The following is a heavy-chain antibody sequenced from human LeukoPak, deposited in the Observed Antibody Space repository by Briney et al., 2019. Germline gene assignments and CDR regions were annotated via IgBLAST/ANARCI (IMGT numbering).Heavy chain of an antibody. D-gene: IGHD3-22*01. CDR3: ARHELSSGYYADWFDP. V-gene: IGHV5-10-1*01. J-gene: IGHJ5*02. CDR2: IDPSDSYT. Sequence: GESLKIPCKGSGYSFTSYWISWVRQMPGKGLEWMGRIDPSDSYTNYSPSFQGHVTISADKSISTAYLQWSSLKASDTAMYYCARHELSSGYYADWFDPWGQGTLVTVSS. CDR1: GYSFTSYW.